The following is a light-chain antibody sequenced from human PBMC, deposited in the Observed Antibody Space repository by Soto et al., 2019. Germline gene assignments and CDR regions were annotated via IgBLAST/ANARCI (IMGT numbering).Light chain of an antibody. CDR2: AAS. J-gene: IGKJ1*01. CDR3: LQLYNFSWT. CDR1: QGIRSY. Sequence: AIQMTQSPSSLSASVGDRVTISCRASQGIRSYLAWYQQKPGKAPKLLIFAASILQSGVPSRFSGSGSGTDFTLTISRLQPEDFATYYCLQLYNFSWTFGQGTKVEIK. V-gene: IGKV1-6*01.